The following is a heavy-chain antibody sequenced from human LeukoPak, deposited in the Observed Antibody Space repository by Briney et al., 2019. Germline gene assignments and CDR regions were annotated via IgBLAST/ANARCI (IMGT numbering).Heavy chain of an antibody. CDR2: ISYDGSNK. CDR3: AQLERR. J-gene: IGHJ4*02. CDR1: GFTFSSYG. D-gene: IGHD1-1*01. Sequence: GGSLRLTCAASGFTFSSYGMHWVRQAPGKGLEWVAVISYDGSNKYYADSVKGRFTIPRDNSKNTLYLQMNSLRAEDTAVYYCAQLERRWGQGTLVTVSS. V-gene: IGHV3-30*03.